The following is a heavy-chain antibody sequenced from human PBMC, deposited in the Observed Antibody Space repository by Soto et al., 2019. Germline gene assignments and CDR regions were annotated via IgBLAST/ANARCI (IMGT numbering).Heavy chain of an antibody. CDR1: GFTFSDYY. Sequence: PGGSLRLSCAASGFTFSDYYMSWIRQAPGKGLEWVSSISSSSSYIYYADSVKGRFTISRDNAKNSLYLQMNSLRAEDTAVYYCARDTAAGYVNWFDPWGQGTLVTVSS. D-gene: IGHD6-13*01. CDR3: ARDTAAGYVNWFDP. J-gene: IGHJ5*02. CDR2: ISSSSSYI. V-gene: IGHV3-11*06.